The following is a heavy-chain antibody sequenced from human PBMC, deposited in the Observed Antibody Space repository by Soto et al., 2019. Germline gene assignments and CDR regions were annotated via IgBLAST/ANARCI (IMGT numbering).Heavy chain of an antibody. CDR3: ARWVGGSMYDNSGKYDS. D-gene: IGHD3-22*01. Sequence: QVQLVESGGGVFQPGRSLRLTCAASGFTYSSNGMHWVRQAPGKGLEWVALVAYDGSKTYYGDSVRGRFTISRDNSENTLYLQMNSLRAEDTAVYYCARWVGGSMYDNSGKYDSCGQGTLVTVSS. CDR2: VAYDGSKT. J-gene: IGHJ5*01. CDR1: GFTYSSNG. V-gene: IGHV3-30*03.